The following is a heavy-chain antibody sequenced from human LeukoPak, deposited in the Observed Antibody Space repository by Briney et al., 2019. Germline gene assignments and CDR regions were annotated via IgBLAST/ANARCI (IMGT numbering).Heavy chain of an antibody. CDR3: ARIITMVSSGGLGY. CDR2: INAGNGDT. Sequence: ASVKVSCKASGYTFTSYAMHWVRQAPGQRLEWMGWINAGNGDTKYSQKFQGRVTITRDTSASTAYMELSSLRSEDTAVYYCARIITMVSSGGLGYWGQGTLVTVSS. V-gene: IGHV1-3*01. CDR1: GYTFTSYA. D-gene: IGHD3-10*01. J-gene: IGHJ4*02.